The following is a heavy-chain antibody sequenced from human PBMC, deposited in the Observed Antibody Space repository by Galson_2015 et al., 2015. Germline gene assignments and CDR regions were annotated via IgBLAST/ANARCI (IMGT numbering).Heavy chain of an antibody. CDR3: ARVGRYGDIRPNYYYYYMDV. CDR2: IWYDGSNK. D-gene: IGHD4-17*01. CDR1: GFTFSYYG. Sequence: SLRLSCAASGFTFSYYGMHWVRQAPGKGLEWVAVIWYDGSNKYYADSVKGRFTISRDNSKNTLYLQMNSLRAEDTAVYYCARVGRYGDIRPNYYYYYMDVWGKGTTVTVSS. J-gene: IGHJ6*03. V-gene: IGHV3-33*01.